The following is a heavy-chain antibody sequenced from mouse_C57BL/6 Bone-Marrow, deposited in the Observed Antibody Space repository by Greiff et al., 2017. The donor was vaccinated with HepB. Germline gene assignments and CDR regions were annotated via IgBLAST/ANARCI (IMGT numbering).Heavy chain of an antibody. Sequence: EVKVVESGAELVKPGASVKLSCTASGFNIKDYYMHWVKQRTEQGLEWIGRIDPEDGETKYAPKFQGKATITADTSSNTAYLQLSSLTSEDTAVYYCARDNPPPWFAYWGQGTLVTVSA. D-gene: IGHD1-3*01. V-gene: IGHV14-2*01. J-gene: IGHJ3*01. CDR1: GFNIKDYY. CDR3: ARDNPPPWFAY. CDR2: IDPEDGET.